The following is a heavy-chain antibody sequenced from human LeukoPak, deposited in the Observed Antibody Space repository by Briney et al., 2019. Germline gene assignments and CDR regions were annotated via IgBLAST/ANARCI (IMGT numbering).Heavy chain of an antibody. Sequence: GASVKVCCKASGGTFSSYAISWVRQAPGQGLEWMGGIIPIFGTANYAQKFQGRVTITADKSTSTAYMELSSLRSEDTAVYYCARDLSIQLWDYYYYYYMDVWGKGTTVTVSS. D-gene: IGHD5-18*01. J-gene: IGHJ6*03. CDR2: IIPIFGTA. V-gene: IGHV1-69*06. CDR3: ARDLSIQLWDYYYYYYMDV. CDR1: GGTFSSYA.